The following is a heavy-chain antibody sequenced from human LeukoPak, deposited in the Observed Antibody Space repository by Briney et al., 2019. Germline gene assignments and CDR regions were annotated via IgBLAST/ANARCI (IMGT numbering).Heavy chain of an antibody. V-gene: IGHV3-23*01. CDR2: ISGSGGST. Sequence: GSLRLSCAASGFTVSSNYMSWVRQAPGKGLEWVSAISGSGGSTYYADSVKGRFTISRDNSKNTLYLQMNSLRAEDTAVYYCAKGSGGIAAAGTDAFDIWGQGTMVTVSS. CDR3: AKGSGGIAAAGTDAFDI. D-gene: IGHD6-13*01. J-gene: IGHJ3*02. CDR1: GFTVSSNY.